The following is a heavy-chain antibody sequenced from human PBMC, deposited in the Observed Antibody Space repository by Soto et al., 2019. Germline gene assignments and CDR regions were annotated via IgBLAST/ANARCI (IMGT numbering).Heavy chain of an antibody. CDR2: IIPIFGTA. CDR3: ARLGPEQLARFTPYYYYGMDV. CDR1: GGTFSSYA. D-gene: IGHD6-6*01. Sequence: SVKVSCKASGGTFSSYAISWVRQAPGQGLEWMGGIIPIFGTANYAQKFQGRVTITADRSTSTAYMELSSLRSEDTAVYYCARLGPEQLARFTPYYYYGMDVWGQGTTVTVSS. J-gene: IGHJ6*02. V-gene: IGHV1-69*06.